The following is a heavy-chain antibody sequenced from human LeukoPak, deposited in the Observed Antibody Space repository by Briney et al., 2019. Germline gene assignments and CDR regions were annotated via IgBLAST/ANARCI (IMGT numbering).Heavy chain of an antibody. CDR1: GGSISSGGYY. Sequence: PSETLSLTCTVSGGSISSGGYYWRWIRQHPGNGLEWIGYIYYSGSTYYNPSLKSRVTISVDTSKNQFSLKLSSVTAADTAVYYCARVAHDYGDYDWFDPWGQGTLVTVSS. V-gene: IGHV4-31*03. CDR3: ARVAHDYGDYDWFDP. J-gene: IGHJ5*02. CDR2: IYYSGST. D-gene: IGHD4-17*01.